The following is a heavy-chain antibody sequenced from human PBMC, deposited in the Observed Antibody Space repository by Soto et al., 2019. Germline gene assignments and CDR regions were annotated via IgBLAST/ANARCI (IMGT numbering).Heavy chain of an antibody. V-gene: IGHV1-69*13. J-gene: IGHJ6*02. Sequence: SVKVSCKASGGTFSSYAISWVRQAPGQGLEWMGGIIPIFGTANYAQKFQGRVTITADESTSTAYMELSSLRSEDTAVYYCARRGYSGYDPYGMDVWGQGTTVTVS. CDR1: GGTFSSYA. CDR2: IIPIFGTA. CDR3: ARRGYSGYDPYGMDV. D-gene: IGHD5-12*01.